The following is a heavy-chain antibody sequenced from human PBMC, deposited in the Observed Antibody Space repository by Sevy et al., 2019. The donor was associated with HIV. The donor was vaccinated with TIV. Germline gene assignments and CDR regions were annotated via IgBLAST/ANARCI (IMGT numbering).Heavy chain of an antibody. V-gene: IGHV6-1*01. D-gene: IGHD3-3*01. Sequence: SQTLSLTCAISGDSVSTNSAVWNWIRQSPSSGLEWLGRTYYRSKWYNDYSVSLKGRLTITPDTSKNQFSLHLKSVTADDTAVYFCARAGATIFGIVTMSFDVWGQGTLVTVSS. CDR1: GDSVSTNSAV. J-gene: IGHJ4*02. CDR2: TYYRSKWYN. CDR3: ARAGATIFGIVTMSFDV.